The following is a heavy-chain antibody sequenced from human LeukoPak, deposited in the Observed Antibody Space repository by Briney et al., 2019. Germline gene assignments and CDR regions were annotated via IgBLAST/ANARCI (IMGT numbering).Heavy chain of an antibody. D-gene: IGHD3-22*01. Sequence: GGSLRLSCAASGFTFSSYAMSWVRQAPGKGLEWVSAISGSGGSTYYADSVKGRFTISRDNSKNTLYLQVNSLRAEDTAVYYCAKSIYDSSGYYTGYDAFDIWGQGTMVTVSS. V-gene: IGHV3-23*01. CDR1: GFTFSSYA. J-gene: IGHJ3*02. CDR2: ISGSGGST. CDR3: AKSIYDSSGYYTGYDAFDI.